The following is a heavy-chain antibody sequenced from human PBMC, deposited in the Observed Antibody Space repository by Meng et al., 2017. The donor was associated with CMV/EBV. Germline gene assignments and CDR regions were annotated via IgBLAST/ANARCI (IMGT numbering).Heavy chain of an antibody. Sequence: KVSCKGSGYSFTSYWIGWVRQMPGKGLEWMGIIYPGDSDTRYSPSFQGQVTISADKSISTAYLQWSSLKASDTAMYYCARRYNWNDGSWGIVVGEDWTPTNYYYYGMDVWGQGTTVTVSS. D-gene: IGHD1-1*01. V-gene: IGHV5-51*01. CDR3: ARRYNWNDGSWGIVVGEDWTPTNYYYYGMDV. CDR2: IYPGDSDT. CDR1: GYSFTSYW. J-gene: IGHJ6*02.